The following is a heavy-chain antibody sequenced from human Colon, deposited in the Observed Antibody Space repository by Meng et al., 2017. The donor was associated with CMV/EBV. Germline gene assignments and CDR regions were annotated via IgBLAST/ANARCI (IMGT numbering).Heavy chain of an antibody. CDR2: IITISGTT. D-gene: IGHD2-21*02. V-gene: IGHV1-69*12. J-gene: IGHJ4*02. Sequence: VQLEQVGAEVKKPGSSVKDSCKASKGTFTSYPISWVRQGPGQGFEWVGGIITISGTTDYAQKFQGRVTITADESTSTAYMKLSNLRSEDTAIYYCARVICGGDCYLDYWGRGTLVTVSS. CDR3: ARVICGGDCYLDY. CDR1: KGTFTSYP.